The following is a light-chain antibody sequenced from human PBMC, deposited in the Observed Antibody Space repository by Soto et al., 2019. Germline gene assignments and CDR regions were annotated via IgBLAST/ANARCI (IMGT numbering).Light chain of an antibody. CDR1: QSVRSS. CDR3: QQYNNWPPT. CDR2: DAS. V-gene: IGKV3-15*01. J-gene: IGKJ5*01. Sequence: EIVMTQSPATLSVSLGERATLSCRASQSVRSSLAWYQQKPGQAPRLLIYDASTRAPGIPGRFSGSGSGTELTLTISSLQSDDFAVYHCQQYNNWPPTFGHGTRLEIK.